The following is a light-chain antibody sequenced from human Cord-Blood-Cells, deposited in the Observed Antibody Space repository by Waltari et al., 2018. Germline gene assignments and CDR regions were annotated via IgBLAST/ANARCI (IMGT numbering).Light chain of an antibody. Sequence: DIQMTQSPSSLSASVGDRVTITCRASQSISSYLNWYQQKPGKAPKLLLYAASSLQSGVPSRFSGSGSGTDFTLTISSLQPEDFATYYCQQSYSTPLLTFGGGTKVEIK. CDR1: QSISSY. J-gene: IGKJ4*01. CDR2: AAS. V-gene: IGKV1-39*01. CDR3: QQSYSTPLLT.